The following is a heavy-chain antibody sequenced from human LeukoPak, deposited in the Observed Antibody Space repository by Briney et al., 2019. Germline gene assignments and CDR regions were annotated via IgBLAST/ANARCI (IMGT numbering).Heavy chain of an antibody. V-gene: IGHV3-53*01. CDR3: ARTLLYSSSCYFDY. D-gene: IGHD6-13*01. J-gene: IGHJ4*02. CDR2: IYSGGST. CDR1: GFTVSSNY. Sequence: GGSLRLSCAASGFTVSSNYMSWVRQAPGKGLEWVSVIYSGGSTYYADSVKGRFTISRDNSKNTLYLQMNSLRAEDTAVYYCARTLLYSSSCYFDYWAREPWSPSPQ.